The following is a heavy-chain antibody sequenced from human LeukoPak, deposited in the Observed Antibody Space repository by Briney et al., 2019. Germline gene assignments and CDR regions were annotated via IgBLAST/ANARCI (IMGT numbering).Heavy chain of an antibody. CDR2: IYYSGST. D-gene: IGHD6-13*01. CDR1: GGSISSSSYC. J-gene: IGHJ4*02. CDR3: ARRSSSWYFRGYFDY. V-gene: IGHV4-39*01. Sequence: SETLSLTCTVSGGSISSSSYCWGWIRQPPGKGLKWIGSIYYSGSTYYNPSLKSRVTISVDTSKNQFSLKLSSVTAADTAVYYCARRSSSWYFRGYFDYWGQGTLVTVSS.